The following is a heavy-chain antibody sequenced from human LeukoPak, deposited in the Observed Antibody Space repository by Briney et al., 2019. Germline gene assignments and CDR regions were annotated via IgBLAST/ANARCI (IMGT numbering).Heavy chain of an antibody. D-gene: IGHD5-24*01. CDR3: AWLRDGYPDY. V-gene: IGHV4-39*01. Sequence: SETLSLTCTVSGGSIDSRSYYWDWIRQAPGKGLEWIGTIYHSGSTEYNPSLKSRVAIFVDTSKNQFSLKLSSVTAADTAVYYCAWLRDGYPDYWGQGTLVTVSS. CDR1: GGSIDSRSYY. CDR2: IYHSGST. J-gene: IGHJ4*02.